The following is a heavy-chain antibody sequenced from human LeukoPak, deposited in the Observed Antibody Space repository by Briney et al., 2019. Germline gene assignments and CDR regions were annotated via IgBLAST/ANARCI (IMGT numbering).Heavy chain of an antibody. J-gene: IGHJ4*02. CDR3: AKVDVFLSYYFDY. CDR1: GFTLSSYA. CDR2: ISGSGTRT. D-gene: IGHD3-10*02. V-gene: IGHV3-23*01. Sequence: GGSLRLSCVGSGFTLSSYAMSWVRQAPGKGLEWVSAISGSGTRTYYADSVKGRFTISRDNSKNTLYLQMNSLRAEDTAVYYCAKVDVFLSYYFDYWGQGTLVTVSS.